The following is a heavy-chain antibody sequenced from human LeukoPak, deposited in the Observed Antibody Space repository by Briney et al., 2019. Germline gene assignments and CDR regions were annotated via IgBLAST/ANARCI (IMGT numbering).Heavy chain of an antibody. CDR1: GYTFTGYY. CDR3: ARDRAPRLRYFDWLSPPMDV. D-gene: IGHD3-9*01. CDR2: INPNSGGT. V-gene: IGHV1-2*02. Sequence: ASVKVSCKASGYTFTGYYMHWVRQAPGQGLEWMGWINPNSGGTNYAQKFQGRVTMTRDTSISTAYMELSRLRSDDTAVYYCARDRAPRLRYFDWLSPPMDVWGKGTTVTVSS. J-gene: IGHJ6*04.